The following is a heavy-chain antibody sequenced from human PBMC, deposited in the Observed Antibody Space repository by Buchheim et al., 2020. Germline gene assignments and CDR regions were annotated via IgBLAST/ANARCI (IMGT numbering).Heavy chain of an antibody. D-gene: IGHD3-22*01. V-gene: IGHV1-3*01. CDR1: GYSFTNYA. J-gene: IGHJ4*02. CDR2: INAGNGNT. CDR3: ARDWANGSGYPTYYFDF. Sequence: QVQLVQSGAEVKKPGASVKVSCKASGYSFTNYAIHWVRQAPGQRLEWMGWINAGNGNTKYSQKFQGRVTITRDTSASTVYMELSSLRSEDTGVYYCARDWANGSGYPTYYFDFWGQGTL.